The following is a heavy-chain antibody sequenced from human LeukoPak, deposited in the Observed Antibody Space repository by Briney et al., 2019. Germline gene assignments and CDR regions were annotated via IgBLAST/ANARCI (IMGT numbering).Heavy chain of an antibody. CDR2: VYPGDSGT. J-gene: IGHJ4*02. V-gene: IGHV5-51*01. CDR1: GYSFTTYW. D-gene: IGHD3-10*01. CDR3: ARLFAVPGINFDY. Sequence: TGESLKISCKGSGYSFTTYWIGWVRQMPGKGLEWMGIVYPGDSGTRYSPSFQGQVTISADKSISTAYLQWTSLKASDTAMYYCARLFAVPGINFDYWGQGTLVTVSS.